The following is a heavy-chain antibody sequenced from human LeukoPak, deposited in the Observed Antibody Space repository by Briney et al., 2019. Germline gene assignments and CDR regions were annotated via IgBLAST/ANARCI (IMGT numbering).Heavy chain of an antibody. J-gene: IGHJ3*02. CDR3: ARDREDYDSSGYRDAFDI. CDR1: GFTFSSYA. D-gene: IGHD3-22*01. CDR2: ISGSGGST. V-gene: IGHV3-23*01. Sequence: GGSLRLSCAASGFTFSSYAMSWVRQAPGKGLEWVSAISGSGGSTYYADSVKGRFTISRDNSKNTLYLQMNSLRAEDTAVYYCARDREDYDSSGYRDAFDIWGQGTMVTVSS.